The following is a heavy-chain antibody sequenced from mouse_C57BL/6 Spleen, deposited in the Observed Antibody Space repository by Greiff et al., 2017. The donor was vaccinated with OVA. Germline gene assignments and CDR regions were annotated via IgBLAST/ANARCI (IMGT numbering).Heavy chain of an antibody. CDR1: GYTFTDYE. J-gene: IGHJ2*01. D-gene: IGHD2-4*01. CDR2: IDPETGGT. CDR3: TRLIKDYFDY. Sequence: VKVVESGAELVRPGASVTLSCKASGYTFTDYEMHWVKQTPVHGLEWIGAIDPETGGTAYNQKFKGKAILTADKSSSTAYMELRSLTSEDSAVYYRTRLIKDYFDYWGQGTTLTVSS. V-gene: IGHV1-15*01.